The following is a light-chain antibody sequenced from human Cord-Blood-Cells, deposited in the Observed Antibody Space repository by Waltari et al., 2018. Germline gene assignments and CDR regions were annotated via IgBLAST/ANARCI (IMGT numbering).Light chain of an antibody. CDR1: QSISSY. CDR3: QQSYSTPYS. V-gene: IGKV1-39*01. CDR2: AAS. J-gene: IGKJ2*03. Sequence: DIQLTQSPSSRPASVGDSVTITFRASQSISSYLNWYQQKPGKAPKLLIYAASSLQSGVPARFSGSGSGTDFTLTISSLQAEDFATYYCQQSYSTPYSFGQGTKLEIK.